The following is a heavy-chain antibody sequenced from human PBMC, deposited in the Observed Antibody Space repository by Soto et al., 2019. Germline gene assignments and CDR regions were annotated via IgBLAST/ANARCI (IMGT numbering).Heavy chain of an antibody. CDR1: GFTFSSYS. J-gene: IGHJ6*02. CDR2: ISRSRSYI. Sequence: EVQLVESGGGLVKPGGSLRLSCAASGFTFSSYSMNWVRQAPGKGLEWVSSISRSRSYIYYADSVKGRFTISRDNAKNSLYLKMNSRRAEDTAVYYCARDLTTVTTMAYYYYGVDVWGQGTTVTVSS. D-gene: IGHD4-17*01. CDR3: ARDLTTVTTMAYYYYGVDV. V-gene: IGHV3-21*01.